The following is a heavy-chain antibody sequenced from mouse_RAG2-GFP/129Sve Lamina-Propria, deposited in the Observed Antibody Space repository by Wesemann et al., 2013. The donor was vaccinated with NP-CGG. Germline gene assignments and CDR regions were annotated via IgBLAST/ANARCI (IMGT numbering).Heavy chain of an antibody. CDR2: IYPRDGST. J-gene: IGHJ1*03. D-gene: IGHD1-1*01. Sequence: QVQLQQPGAELVMPGASVKLSCKASGYTFTDHTIHWMKQRPEQGLEWIGYIYPRDGSTKYNEKFKGKATLTADKSSSTAYMQLNSLTSEDSAVYFCAGYYYGNNWYFDVWGTGTTVTVSS. CDR3: AGYYYGNNWYFDV. CDR1: GYTFTDHT. V-gene: IGHV1-78*01.